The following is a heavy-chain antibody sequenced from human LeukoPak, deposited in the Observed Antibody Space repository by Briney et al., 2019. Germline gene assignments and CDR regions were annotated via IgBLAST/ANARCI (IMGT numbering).Heavy chain of an antibody. V-gene: IGHV3-11*06. CDR3: ARVGDYDGSRGYIYGMDV. J-gene: IGHJ6*02. CDR1: GFTFSDYG. D-gene: IGHD3-22*01. Sequence: PGGSLRLSCAASGFTFSDYGMNWIRQAPGKGLEWFSLISSNGGYKNYADSVKGRFTISRDNSKNSLYLQMNSLRAEDTAVCYCARVGDYDGSRGYIYGMDVWGQGTTVTVSS. CDR2: ISSNGGYK.